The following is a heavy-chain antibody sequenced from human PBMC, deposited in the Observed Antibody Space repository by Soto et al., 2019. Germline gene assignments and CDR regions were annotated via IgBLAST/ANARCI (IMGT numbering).Heavy chain of an antibody. Sequence: SVKVSCKASGGTFSSYAISWVRQAPGQGLEWMGGIIPIFGTANYAQKFQGRVTITADESTSTAYMELSSLRSEDTAVYYCASSSRITIFGVVTEFDYWGQGTLVTVSS. CDR3: ASSSRITIFGVVTEFDY. CDR1: GGTFSSYA. D-gene: IGHD3-3*01. V-gene: IGHV1-69*13. CDR2: IIPIFGTA. J-gene: IGHJ4*02.